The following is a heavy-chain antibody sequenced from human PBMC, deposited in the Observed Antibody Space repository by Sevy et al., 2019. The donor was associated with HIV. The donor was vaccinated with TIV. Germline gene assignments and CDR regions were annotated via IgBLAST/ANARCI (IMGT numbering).Heavy chain of an antibody. CDR2: IKQGGSEK. Sequence: GGSLRLSCAASGFTFSSYWMSWVRQAPGKGLEWVANIKQGGSEKYYVDSVKGRLTISGDNAKNSLYLQMSSLRAEDTAVYYCARRGVGASDYWGQGTLVTVSS. CDR1: GFTFSSYW. V-gene: IGHV3-7*01. J-gene: IGHJ4*02. CDR3: ARRGVGASDY. D-gene: IGHD1-26*01.